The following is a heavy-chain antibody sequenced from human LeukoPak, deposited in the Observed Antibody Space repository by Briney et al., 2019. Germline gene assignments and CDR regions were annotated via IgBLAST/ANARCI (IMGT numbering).Heavy chain of an antibody. CDR3: AINSSGDSSGYDY. V-gene: IGHV4-59*08. CDR2: FYYIGTT. CDR1: GAYISRYY. J-gene: IGHJ4*02. Sequence: PSETLSLTCTVSGAYISRYYWSWIRPPPGKGLEWIGYFYYIGTTIYNPSLKSRVTISADTSKNQFSLKLTSVTAADTAVYYCAINSSGDSSGYDYWSQGTLVTVSS. D-gene: IGHD3-22*01.